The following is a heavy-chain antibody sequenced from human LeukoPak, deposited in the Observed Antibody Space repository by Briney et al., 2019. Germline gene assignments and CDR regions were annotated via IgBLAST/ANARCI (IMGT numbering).Heavy chain of an antibody. D-gene: IGHD5-24*01. CDR1: GYSVSRAYY. J-gene: IGHJ4*02. CDR2: IYHSGST. V-gene: IGHV4-38-2*01. CDR3: ARIFEIDDYTTYAFDY. Sequence: PSETLSLTFAVSGYSVSRAYYWGGIRQPPGKGLWGIGSIYHSGSTYYNPSLKGRVTISVDTSKNHFSLKLSSLTAAATPVYYCARIFEIDDYTTYAFDYWGQGTLVTVSS.